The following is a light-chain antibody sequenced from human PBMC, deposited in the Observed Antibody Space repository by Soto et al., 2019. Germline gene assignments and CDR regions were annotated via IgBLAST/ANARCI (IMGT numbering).Light chain of an antibody. J-gene: IGLJ1*01. CDR2: EVS. V-gene: IGLV2-14*01. CDR1: SIDIAPYNY. CDR3: SSYTSSTNYV. Sequence: QSALAXPASVSGSPGQSLTISRTGTSIDIAPYNYVSWYQQHPGKAPKLIIYEVSYRPSGISNRFSGSKSGNTASLTISGLQAEDEADYYCSSYTSSTNYVFGTGTKVTVL.